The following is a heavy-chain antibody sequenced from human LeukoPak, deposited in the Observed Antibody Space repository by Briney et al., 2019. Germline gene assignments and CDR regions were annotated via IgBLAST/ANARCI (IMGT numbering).Heavy chain of an antibody. Sequence: GGSLRLSCAASGFTFSSYSMNWVRQAPGKGLEWVSYISSSSSTIYYADSVKGRFTISRDNAKNSLYLQMNSLRAEDTAVYYCARGRLAAAGIVRDFDYWGQGTLVTVSS. V-gene: IGHV3-48*01. CDR2: ISSSSSTI. CDR3: ARGRLAAAGIVRDFDY. J-gene: IGHJ4*02. D-gene: IGHD6-13*01. CDR1: GFTFSSYS.